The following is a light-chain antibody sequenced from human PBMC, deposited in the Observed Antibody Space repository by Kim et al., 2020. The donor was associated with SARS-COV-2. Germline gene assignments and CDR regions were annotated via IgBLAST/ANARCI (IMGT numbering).Light chain of an antibody. J-gene: IGLJ2*01. CDR1: SSDVGGYNY. V-gene: IGLV2-14*03. Sequence: GQSIAISCTGNSSDVGGYNYVSWYQQHPGKAPKLMIYDVSNRPSGVSNRFSGSKSGNTASLTISGLQAEDEGDYYCSSYTSSRTRVFGGGTQLTVL. CDR3: SSYTSSRTRV. CDR2: DVS.